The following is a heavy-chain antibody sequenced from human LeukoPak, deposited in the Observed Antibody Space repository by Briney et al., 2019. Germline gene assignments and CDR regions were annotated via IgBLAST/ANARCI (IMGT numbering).Heavy chain of an antibody. CDR2: IIPIFGTA. V-gene: IGHV1-69*01. CDR3: ARTLHWGNGAQLVYYYYMDV. J-gene: IGHJ6*03. Sequence: SVKVSCKASGGTFSSYAISWVRQAPGQGLEWMGGIIPIFGTANYAQKFQGRVTITADESTSTAYMELSSLRSEDTAVYYCARTLHWGNGAQLVYYYYMDVWGKGTTVTVSS. CDR1: GGTFSSYA. D-gene: IGHD3-16*01.